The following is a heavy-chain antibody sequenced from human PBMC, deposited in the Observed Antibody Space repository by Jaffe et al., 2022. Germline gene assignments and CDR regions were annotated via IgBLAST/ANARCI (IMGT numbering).Heavy chain of an antibody. V-gene: IGHV4-61*01. Sequence: QVQLQESGPGLVKPSETLSLTCTVSGGSVSSGSYYWSWIRQPPGKGLEWIGYIYYSGSTNYNPSLKSRVTISVDTSKNQFSLKLSSVTAADTAVYYCARDTIYDILTGYYMGYYYYMDVWGKGTTVTVSS. CDR2: IYYSGST. J-gene: IGHJ6*03. CDR1: GGSVSSGSYY. CDR3: ARDTIYDILTGYYMGYYYYMDV. D-gene: IGHD3-9*01.